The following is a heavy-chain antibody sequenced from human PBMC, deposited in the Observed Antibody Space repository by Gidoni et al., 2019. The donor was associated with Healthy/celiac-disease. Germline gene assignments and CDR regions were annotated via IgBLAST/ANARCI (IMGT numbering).Heavy chain of an antibody. D-gene: IGHD5-18*01. CDR1: GGTISRYA. V-gene: IGHV1-69*04. Sequence: QVQLVQSGAEGKKPGSSVKVSCQAAGGTISRYAISWVRQAPGQGLEWMGRIIPILGIANYAQKFQGRVTITADKSTSTAYRELSSLRSEDTAVYYRASPTGRGYSYGYAVSGEYFQHWGQGTLVTVSS. CDR3: ASPTGRGYSYGYAVSGEYFQH. J-gene: IGHJ1*01. CDR2: IIPILGIA.